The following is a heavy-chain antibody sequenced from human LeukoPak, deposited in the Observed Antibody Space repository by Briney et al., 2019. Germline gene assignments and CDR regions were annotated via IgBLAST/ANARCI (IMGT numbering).Heavy chain of an antibody. J-gene: IGHJ4*02. CDR1: GFTFSNAW. Sequence: GGSLRLSCAASGFTFSNAWMNWVRQAPGKGLEWLSYISSSGNSMYYADSVKGRFTISRDNAKNSLYLQMNSLRAEDTAVYYCARSNYYGSGSYPDWGQGTLVTVSS. CDR2: ISSSGNSM. D-gene: IGHD3-10*01. V-gene: IGHV3-11*04. CDR3: ARSNYYGSGSYPD.